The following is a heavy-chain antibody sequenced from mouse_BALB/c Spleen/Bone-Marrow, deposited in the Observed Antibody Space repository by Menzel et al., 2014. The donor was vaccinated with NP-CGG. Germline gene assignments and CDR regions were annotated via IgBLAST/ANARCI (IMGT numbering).Heavy chain of an antibody. Sequence: VHVKQSGPELVKPGASVKVSCKASGYAFTSYNLYWVKQSHGKSLEWIGYIDPYNGGTSYNQKFKGKATLTVDKSSSTAYMHLNSLTSEDSAVYYYVREDYGSGVAYWGQGTLVTVSA. CDR2: IDPYNGGT. CDR1: GYAFTSYN. J-gene: IGHJ3*01. D-gene: IGHD1-1*01. V-gene: IGHV1S135*01. CDR3: VREDYGSGVAY.